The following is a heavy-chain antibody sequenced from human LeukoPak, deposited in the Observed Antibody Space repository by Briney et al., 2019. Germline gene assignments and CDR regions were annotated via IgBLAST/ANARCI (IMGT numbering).Heavy chain of an antibody. J-gene: IGHJ6*03. Sequence: KISCKGSGGTFSSYAISWVRQAPGQGLEWMGGIIPIFGTANYAQKFQGRVTITADKSTSTAYMELSSLRSEDTVVYYCARDLVGYCSSTSCYGPWYYYYMDVWGKGTTVTVSS. V-gene: IGHV1-69*06. D-gene: IGHD2-2*01. CDR2: IIPIFGTA. CDR1: GGTFSSYA. CDR3: ARDLVGYCSSTSCYGPWYYYYMDV.